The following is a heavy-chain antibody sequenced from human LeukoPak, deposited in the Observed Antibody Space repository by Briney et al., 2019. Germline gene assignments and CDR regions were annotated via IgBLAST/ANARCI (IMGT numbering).Heavy chain of an antibody. CDR1: GFTFSSYG. CDR3: ARVRCGGDCYDAFDI. Sequence: GGSLRLSCAASGFTFSSYGMSWVRQAPGKGLEWVSAISGSGGSTYYADSVKGRFTISRDNSKNTLYLQMNSLRAEDTAVYYCARVRCGGDCYDAFDIWGQGTMVTVSS. J-gene: IGHJ3*02. D-gene: IGHD2-21*02. CDR2: ISGSGGST. V-gene: IGHV3-23*01.